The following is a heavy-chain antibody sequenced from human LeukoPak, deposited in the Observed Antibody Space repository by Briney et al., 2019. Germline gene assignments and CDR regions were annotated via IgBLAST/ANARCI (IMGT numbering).Heavy chain of an antibody. D-gene: IGHD5-18*01. V-gene: IGHV4-59*05. CDR1: GDSISSYY. J-gene: IGHJ3*02. CDR3: ARHTWIQHAFDI. CDR2: IYYSGST. Sequence: SETLSLTCTVSGDSISSYYWSWIRQPPGKGLEWIGSIYYSGSTYYNPSLKSRVTISVDTSKNQFSLKLSSVTAADTAVYYCARHTWIQHAFDIWGQGTMVTVSS.